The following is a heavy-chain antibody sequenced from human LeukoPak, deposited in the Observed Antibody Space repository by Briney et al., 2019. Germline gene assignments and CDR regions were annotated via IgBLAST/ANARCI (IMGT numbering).Heavy chain of an antibody. CDR3: ARQNPPGSKKGWFDP. CDR1: GVSINSYY. D-gene: IGHD6-25*01. V-gene: IGHV4-59*08. J-gene: IGHJ5*02. CDR2: IYYNGIT. Sequence: SETLSLTCTVSGVSINSYYWTWIRQPPGKGLEWIACIYYNGITNYKSSLESRLTISVDTSKNQFSLRLRSVTAADTAVYYCARQNPPGSKKGWFDPWGQGTLVTVSS.